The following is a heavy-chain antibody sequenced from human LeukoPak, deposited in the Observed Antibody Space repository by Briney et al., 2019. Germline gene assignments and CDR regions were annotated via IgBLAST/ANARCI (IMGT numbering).Heavy chain of an antibody. CDR1: GGTFSSYA. V-gene: IGHV1-69*13. J-gene: IGHJ4*02. CDR3: ARVGINYYDSSGYYIYFDY. CDR2: IIPIFGTA. Sequence: SVKGSCKASGGTFSSYAISWVRQATGQGLEWMGGIIPIFGTANYAQKFQGRVTITADESTSTAYMELSSLRSEDTAVYYCARVGINYYDSSGYYIYFDYWGQGTLVTVSS. D-gene: IGHD3-22*01.